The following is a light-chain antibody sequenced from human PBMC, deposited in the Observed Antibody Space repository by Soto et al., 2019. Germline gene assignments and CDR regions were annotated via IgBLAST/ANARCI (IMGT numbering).Light chain of an antibody. V-gene: IGKV3-15*01. CDR1: QRVGIN. Sequence: EIVMTQSPASLSVCPGETATLSCRASQRVGINLAWYQQKPGQAPRLLIYGASTRATGIPARFSGSGSGTDFTLTISSLQSEDFAFFYCQQYDNWPRTFGQGTKVDIK. CDR3: QQYDNWPRT. CDR2: GAS. J-gene: IGKJ1*01.